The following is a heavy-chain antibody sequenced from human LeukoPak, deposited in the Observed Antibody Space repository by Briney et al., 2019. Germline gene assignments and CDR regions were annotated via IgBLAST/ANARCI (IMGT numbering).Heavy chain of an antibody. CDR3: ATFRNSWYVPEFDY. Sequence: SGGSLRLSCAASGFTFSSYGMSWVRQAPGKGMEWVSAISGSGGSTYYADSVKGRFTISRDNSKNTLYLQMNSLRAEDTAVYYCATFRNSWYVPEFDYWGQGTLVTVSS. J-gene: IGHJ4*02. V-gene: IGHV3-23*01. CDR2: ISGSGGST. CDR1: GFTFSSYG. D-gene: IGHD6-13*01.